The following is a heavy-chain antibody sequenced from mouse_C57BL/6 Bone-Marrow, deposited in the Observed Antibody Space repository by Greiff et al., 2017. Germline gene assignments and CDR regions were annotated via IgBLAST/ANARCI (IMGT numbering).Heavy chain of an antibody. Sequence: EVMLVESGGGLVQPGGSLKLSCAASGFTFSDYYMYWVRQTPEKRLEWVAYISNGGGSTYYPDTVKGRFTISRDNAKNTLYLQMSRLKSEDTAMYYCARQRLYDGFYYAMDYWGQGTSVTVSA. CDR1: GFTFSDYY. J-gene: IGHJ4*01. V-gene: IGHV5-12*01. CDR2: ISNGGGST. D-gene: IGHD2-12*01. CDR3: ARQRLYDGFYYAMDY.